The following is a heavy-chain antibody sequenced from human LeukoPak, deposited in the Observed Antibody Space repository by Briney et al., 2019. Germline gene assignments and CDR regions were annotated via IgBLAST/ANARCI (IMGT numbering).Heavy chain of an antibody. J-gene: IGHJ5*02. V-gene: IGHV1-69*13. CDR2: IIPMFDSR. CDR1: GGTFRSNG. Sequence: ASVKVSCKASGGTFRSNGHTWVRQAPGQGLEWMGGIIPMFDSRSFAQKLQGRVTLTADESGSTVYMELRNLTSEDTAIYYCAREANFGGNLNWFDPWGQGTLVTVSS. CDR3: AREANFGGNLNWFDP. D-gene: IGHD4-23*01.